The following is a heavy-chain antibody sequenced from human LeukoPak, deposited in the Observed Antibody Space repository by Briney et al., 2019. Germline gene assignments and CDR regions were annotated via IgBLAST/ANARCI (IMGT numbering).Heavy chain of an antibody. D-gene: IGHD1-26*01. CDR1: GYTFTIYY. J-gene: IGHJ3*02. Sequence: ASVKVSCRASGYTFTIYYIHWVRQAPGQGLEWMGILNPSGGSTTYAQKFQGRVTMTRDTSKNQFSLKLSSVTAADTAVYYCARQDSGSYFDAFDIWGQGTMVTVSS. CDR2: LNPSGGST. CDR3: ARQDSGSYFDAFDI. V-gene: IGHV1-46*01.